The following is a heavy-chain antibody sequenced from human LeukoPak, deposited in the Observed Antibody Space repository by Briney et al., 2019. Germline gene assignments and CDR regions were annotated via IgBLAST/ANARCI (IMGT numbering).Heavy chain of an antibody. CDR3: ARGPYDYIWGSYRYGDKYYFDY. Sequence: SETLSLTCAVYGGSFSGYYWSWIRQPPGKGLEWIGEINHSGSTNYNPSLKSRVTISVDTSKNQFSLKLSSVTAADTAVYYCARGPYDYIWGSYRYGDKYYFDYWGQGTLVTVSS. D-gene: IGHD3-16*02. V-gene: IGHV4-34*01. CDR1: GGSFSGYY. J-gene: IGHJ4*02. CDR2: INHSGST.